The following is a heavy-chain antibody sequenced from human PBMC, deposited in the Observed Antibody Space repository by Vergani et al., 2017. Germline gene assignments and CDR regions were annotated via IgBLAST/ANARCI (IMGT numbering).Heavy chain of an antibody. CDR2: IWYDGSNK. CDR1: GFTFSSYG. CDR3: AKERSDYYDSSGLHY. Sequence: VQLLESGGGLVQPGGSLRLSCAASGFTFSSYGMHWVRQAPGKGLEWVAVIWYDGSNKYYADSVKGRFTISRDNSKNTLYLQMNSLRAEDTAVYYCAKERSDYYDSSGLHYWGQGTLVTVSS. D-gene: IGHD3-22*01. V-gene: IGHV3-33*06. J-gene: IGHJ4*02.